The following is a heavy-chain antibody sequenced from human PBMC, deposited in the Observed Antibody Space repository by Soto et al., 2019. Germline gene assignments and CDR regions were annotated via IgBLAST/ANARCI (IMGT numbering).Heavy chain of an antibody. CDR1: GDSMSGHY. D-gene: IGHD7-27*01. J-gene: IGHJ4*02. V-gene: IGHV4-59*11. CDR3: ARITRSPNSGYFDY. CDR2: IYYTGST. Sequence: ASETLSLTCTVSGDSMSGHYWTWFRQPPGKGLEWVGYIYYTGSTKYNPSLKSRVTVSVDTSKNQFSLILSSVTAADTAVYYCARITRSPNSGYFDYWGQGALVTVSS.